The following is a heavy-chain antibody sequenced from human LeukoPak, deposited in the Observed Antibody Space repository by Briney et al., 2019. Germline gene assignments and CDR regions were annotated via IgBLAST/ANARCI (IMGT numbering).Heavy chain of an antibody. V-gene: IGHV1-18*01. J-gene: IGHJ4*02. Sequence: ASVTVSCTTSGYTFTSYGISWVRQAPGQGLEWVGWISTYNGNTNYAQKFQGRVTMTTDTSTSTAYMELRSLRSDDTAVYYCATRVGATDFFYNYWGQGTLVTVSS. CDR1: GYTFTSYG. CDR3: ATRVGATDFFYNY. D-gene: IGHD1-26*01. CDR2: ISTYNGNT.